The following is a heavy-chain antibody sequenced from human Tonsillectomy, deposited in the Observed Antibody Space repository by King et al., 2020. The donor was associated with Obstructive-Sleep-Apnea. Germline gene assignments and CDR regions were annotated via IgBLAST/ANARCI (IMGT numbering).Heavy chain of an antibody. CDR2: ININSGGT. Sequence: QLVQSGAEVKKPGASVKVSCKASGYTFTGYYMHWVRQAPGQGPEWMGWININSGGTNYAQKFQGRVTVTRDTSINTAYMELGVLRSDDTAVYYCARGGAVASTFWPNWFDPWGQGTPVTVSS. J-gene: IGHJ5*02. CDR3: ARGGAVASTFWPNWFDP. D-gene: IGHD6-19*01. V-gene: IGHV1-2*02. CDR1: GYTFTGYY.